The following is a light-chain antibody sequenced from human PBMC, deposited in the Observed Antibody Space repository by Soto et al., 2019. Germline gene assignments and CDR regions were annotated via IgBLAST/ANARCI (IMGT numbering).Light chain of an antibody. V-gene: IGKV1-17*01. J-gene: IGKJ2*01. Sequence: DIQMTQSPSSLSASVGDRVTITCRASQGIGNDLGWYQQKPEKAPKRLIYAASSLQSGVPSRFSGSVSGTEFTLTISSLQPEDFATYYCLQHNAYPYTFGQGTKLEIK. CDR2: AAS. CDR1: QGIGND. CDR3: LQHNAYPYT.